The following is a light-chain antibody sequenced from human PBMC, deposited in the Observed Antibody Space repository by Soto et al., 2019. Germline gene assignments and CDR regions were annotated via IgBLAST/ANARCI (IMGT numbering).Light chain of an antibody. CDR1: QSISSW. CDR3: QHYKMYSPWT. Sequence: DIQMTQSPSTLSASVRDRVSITGRASQSISSWLAWYQQKPGKAPKLLIYKASSLQSGVPSRFSGSGSGTEFTLTISSLQPDHFATYYCQHYKMYSPWTFGQGTKVDI. CDR2: KAS. V-gene: IGKV1-5*03. J-gene: IGKJ1*01.